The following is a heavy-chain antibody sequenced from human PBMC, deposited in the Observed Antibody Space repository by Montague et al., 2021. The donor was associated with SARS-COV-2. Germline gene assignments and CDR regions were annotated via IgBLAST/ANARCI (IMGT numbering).Heavy chain of an antibody. Sequence: SLRLSCAASRFTLSTYAIHWVRQAPGKGLEWLAVISYDGRNKYYADSVKGRFTISRDNSKNTLDLQMDCLRPDDTAVYYCARDRDTNTRGDAFDIWGQGTMVTVSS. V-gene: IGHV3-30*04. CDR2: ISYDGRNK. CDR1: RFTLSTYA. J-gene: IGHJ3*02. D-gene: IGHD2-8*01. CDR3: ARDRDTNTRGDAFDI.